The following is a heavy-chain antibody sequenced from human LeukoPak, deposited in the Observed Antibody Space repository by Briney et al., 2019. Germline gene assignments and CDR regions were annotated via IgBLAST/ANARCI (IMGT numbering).Heavy chain of an antibody. V-gene: IGHV4-39*07. Sequence: PSETLSLTCTVSGGSINSSNYYWGWIRQPPGKGLEWIGSIYYSGSTYYNPSLKSRVTISVDTSKNQFSLKLSSVTAADTAVYYCARGHVDTARFPLFRAAFDYWGQGTLVTVSS. J-gene: IGHJ4*02. CDR1: GGSINSSNYY. D-gene: IGHD5-18*01. CDR2: IYYSGST. CDR3: ARGHVDTARFPLFRAAFDY.